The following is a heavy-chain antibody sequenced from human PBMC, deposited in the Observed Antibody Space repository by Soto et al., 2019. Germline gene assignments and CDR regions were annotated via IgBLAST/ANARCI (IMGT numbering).Heavy chain of an antibody. Sequence: QVQLVQSGTEVKRRGSSMKVSCKASGGTFRNYPINWVRQAPGQGLEWMGSIFPLTDIPDYAQNFQARLTISADKSTSTAYMELSSLTSDDTAVYFCARGPLVVLNYFESWGQGTLVTVSS. CDR2: IFPLTDIP. CDR1: GGTFRNYP. CDR3: ARGPLVVLNYFES. J-gene: IGHJ4*02. V-gene: IGHV1-69*02.